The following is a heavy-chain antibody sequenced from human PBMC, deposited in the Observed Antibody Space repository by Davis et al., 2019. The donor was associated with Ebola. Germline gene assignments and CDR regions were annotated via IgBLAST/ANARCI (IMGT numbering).Heavy chain of an antibody. V-gene: IGHV3-23*01. CDR1: GFTFSSYA. CDR2: ISGSGGST. Sequence: PGGSLRLSCAASGFTFSSYAMSWVRQAPGKGLEWVSAISGSGGSTYYADSVKGRFTISRDNSKNTLYLQMNSLRAEDTAVYYCAKEKSVLGIPAPYYFDYWGQGTLVTVSS. D-gene: IGHD7-27*01. J-gene: IGHJ4*02. CDR3: AKEKSVLGIPAPYYFDY.